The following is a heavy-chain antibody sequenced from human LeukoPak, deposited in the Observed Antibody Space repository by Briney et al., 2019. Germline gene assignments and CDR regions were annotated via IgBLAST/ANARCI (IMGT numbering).Heavy chain of an antibody. CDR1: GYTFTGYY. Sequence: ASVKVSCKASGYTFTGYYMHWVRQAPGQGLEWMGWINPNSGGTNYAQKFQGRVTMTRGTSISTAYMELSRLRSDDTAVYYCARLSRVVPAAINYWGQGTLVTVSS. D-gene: IGHD2-2*01. J-gene: IGHJ4*02. CDR3: ARLSRVVPAAINY. CDR2: INPNSGGT. V-gene: IGHV1-2*02.